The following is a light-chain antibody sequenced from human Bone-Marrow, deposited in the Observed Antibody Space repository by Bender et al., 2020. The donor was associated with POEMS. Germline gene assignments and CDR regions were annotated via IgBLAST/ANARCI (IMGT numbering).Light chain of an antibody. V-gene: IGLV2-14*02. CDR2: EGS. CDR1: SFDVGGYKL. CDR3: SSYADSNSFA. J-gene: IGLJ1*01. Sequence: QSALTQPASVSGSPGQSITISCTGTSFDVGGYKLVSWYQQHPGKAPKLMIYEGSKRPSGVSDRFSGSKSGNTASLTVSGLQPEDEADYYCSSYADSNSFAFGVGTQLTVL.